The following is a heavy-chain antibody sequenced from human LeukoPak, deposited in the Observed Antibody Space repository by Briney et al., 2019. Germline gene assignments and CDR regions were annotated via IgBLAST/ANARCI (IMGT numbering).Heavy chain of an antibody. CDR1: GFTFSSYS. J-gene: IGHJ4*02. Sequence: GGSLRLSCAASGFTFSSYSMNWVRQAPGKGLEWVSSISSSSSYIYYADSVKGRFTISRDNAKNSLYLQMNSLRAEDTAVYYCAREEGVPAATNWGQGTLVNVSS. V-gene: IGHV3-21*01. CDR2: ISSSSSYI. CDR3: AREEGVPAATN. D-gene: IGHD2-2*01.